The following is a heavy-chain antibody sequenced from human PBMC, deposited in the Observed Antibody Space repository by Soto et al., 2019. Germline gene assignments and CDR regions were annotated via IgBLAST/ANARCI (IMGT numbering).Heavy chain of an antibody. CDR1: GFTFDDYA. CDR2: ISWNSGSI. V-gene: IGHV3-9*01. Sequence: EVQRVESGGGLVQPGRSLRLSCAASGFTFDDYAMHWVRQAPGKGLEWVSGISWNSGSIGYADSVKGRFTISRDNAKNSLYLQMNSLRAEDTALYYCAKENWNYVFDYWGQGTLVTVSS. D-gene: IGHD1-7*01. J-gene: IGHJ4*02. CDR3: AKENWNYVFDY.